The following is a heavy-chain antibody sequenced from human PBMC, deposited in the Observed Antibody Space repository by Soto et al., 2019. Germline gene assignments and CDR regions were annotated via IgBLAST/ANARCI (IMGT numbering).Heavy chain of an antibody. D-gene: IGHD6-25*01. CDR3: ARGESEYFQH. J-gene: IGHJ1*01. V-gene: IGHV4-31*03. CDR1: GGYISSGGYY. Sequence: SETLSLTCTFSGGYISSGGYYLSWIRQHPGKGLEWIGYIYYSGSTYYNPSLKSRVTISVDTSKNQFSLKLSSVTAADTAVYYCARGESEYFQHWGQGTLVTVSS. CDR2: IYYSGST.